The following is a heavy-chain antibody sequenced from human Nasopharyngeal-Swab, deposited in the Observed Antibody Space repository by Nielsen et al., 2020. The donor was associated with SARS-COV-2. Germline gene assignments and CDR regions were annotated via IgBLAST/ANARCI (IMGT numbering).Heavy chain of an antibody. Sequence: GESLKISCAASGFTFSSYAMSWVRRAPGKGLEWVSVIYSGGSSTYYADSVKGRFTISRDNSKNTLYLQMNSLRAEDTAVYYCAKDHSPYGSGSYPYYYYGMDVWGQGTTVTVSS. J-gene: IGHJ6*02. CDR1: GFTFSSYA. V-gene: IGHV3-23*03. CDR3: AKDHSPYGSGSYPYYYYGMDV. CDR2: IYSGGSST. D-gene: IGHD3-10*01.